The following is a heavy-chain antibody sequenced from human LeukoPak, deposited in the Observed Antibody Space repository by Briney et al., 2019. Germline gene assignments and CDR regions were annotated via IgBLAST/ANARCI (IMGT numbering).Heavy chain of an antibody. CDR2: ISAYNGNT. CDR1: GYTFTGYY. J-gene: IGHJ5*02. Sequence: ASVKVSCKASGYTFTGYYMHWVRQAPGQGLEWMGWISAYNGNTNYAQKLQGRVTMTTDTSTSTAYMELRSLRSDDTAVYYCARDHYDFWSGYPVSFDPWGQGTLVTVSS. CDR3: ARDHYDFWSGYPVSFDP. V-gene: IGHV1-18*04. D-gene: IGHD3-3*01.